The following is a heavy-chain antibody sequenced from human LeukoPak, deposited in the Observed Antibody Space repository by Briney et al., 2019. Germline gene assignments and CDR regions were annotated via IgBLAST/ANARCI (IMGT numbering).Heavy chain of an antibody. Sequence: PSETLSLTCTVSGGSLSSSSYYWGWVRQPPGKGLEWIGSIYYSGSTCYNPSLKSRVTISVDTSKNQFSLKLSSVTAADTAVHYCARHLNGYFDYWGQGTLVTVSS. CDR1: GGSLSSSSYY. CDR3: ARHLNGYFDY. V-gene: IGHV4-39*01. CDR2: IYYSGST. J-gene: IGHJ4*02.